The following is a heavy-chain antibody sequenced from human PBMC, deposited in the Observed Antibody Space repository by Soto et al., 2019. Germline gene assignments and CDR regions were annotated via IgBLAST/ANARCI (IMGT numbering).Heavy chain of an antibody. CDR1: GYSFTSYG. Sequence: QVQLVQSGAEVKKPGASVKVSCKASGYSFTSYGISWVRQAPGQGLEWMGWIRAYNGNTTHAQKHQGRVTMPTDTPTRTAYMELRSLRSDDTAVYYCARDNGFGESDVWGQGTTVTVSS. J-gene: IGHJ6*02. D-gene: IGHD3-10*01. V-gene: IGHV1-18*01. CDR2: IRAYNGNT. CDR3: ARDNGFGESDV.